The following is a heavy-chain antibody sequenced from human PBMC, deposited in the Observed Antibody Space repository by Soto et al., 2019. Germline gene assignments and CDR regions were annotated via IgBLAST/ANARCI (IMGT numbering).Heavy chain of an antibody. CDR3: ARHERRSSSSSFAYDI. D-gene: IGHD6-6*01. CDR1: GGSISSSSYY. Sequence: SETLSLTCTFSGGSISSSSYYWGWIRQPPGKGLEWIGSIYYSGSTYYNPSLKSRVTISVDTSKNQFSLKLSSVTAADTAVYYCARHERRSSSSSFAYDIWGQGKMVTVPS. CDR2: IYYSGST. J-gene: IGHJ3*02. V-gene: IGHV4-39*01.